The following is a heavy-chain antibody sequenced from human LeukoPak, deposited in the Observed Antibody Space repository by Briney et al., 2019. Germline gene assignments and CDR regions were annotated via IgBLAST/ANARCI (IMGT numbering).Heavy chain of an antibody. Sequence: HPGGSLRLSCAASGFTFSSHSMHWVRQAPGKGLEWVSYISGSSNTIYYADSVKGRFTISRDNAKNSLYLQMNSLRDEDTAVYYCARCMRTTDVCYRGGHFDYWGQGTLVTVSS. V-gene: IGHV3-48*02. CDR3: ARCMRTTDVCYRGGHFDY. D-gene: IGHD2-8*01. CDR1: GFTFSSHS. CDR2: ISGSSNTI. J-gene: IGHJ4*02.